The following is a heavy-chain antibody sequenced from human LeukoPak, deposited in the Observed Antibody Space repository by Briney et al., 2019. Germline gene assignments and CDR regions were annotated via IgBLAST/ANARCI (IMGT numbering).Heavy chain of an antibody. Sequence: ASVKVSCKASGYTFTSYGISWVRQAPGQGLEWMGWISAYNGNTNYAQKLQGRVTKTTDTSTSTAYMELRSLRSDDTAVYYCARDSYYDFWSGYYPTPFDYWGQGTLVTVSS. V-gene: IGHV1-18*01. CDR3: ARDSYYDFWSGYYPTPFDY. CDR2: ISAYNGNT. D-gene: IGHD3-3*01. CDR1: GYTFTSYG. J-gene: IGHJ4*02.